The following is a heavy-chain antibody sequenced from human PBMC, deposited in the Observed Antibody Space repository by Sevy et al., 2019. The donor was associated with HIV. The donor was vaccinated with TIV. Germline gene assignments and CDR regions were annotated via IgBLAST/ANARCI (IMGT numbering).Heavy chain of an antibody. J-gene: IGHJ4*02. D-gene: IGHD3-3*01. Sequence: GGSLRLSCTASGFTFSSYAMSWVRQAPGKGLEWVSAISGSGGSTYYPDSLKGRFTISRDNSKNTLYLQMNSLRAEDTAVYYCAKEDHDFWSGYYRRGPRGNFDYWGQGTLVTVSS. CDR1: GFTFSSYA. CDR3: AKEDHDFWSGYYRRGPRGNFDY. CDR2: ISGSGGST. V-gene: IGHV3-23*01.